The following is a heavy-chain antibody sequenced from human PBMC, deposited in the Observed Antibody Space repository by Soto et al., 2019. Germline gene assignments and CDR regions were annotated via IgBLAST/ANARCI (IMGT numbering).Heavy chain of an antibody. Sequence: QVQLQESGPGLVKPSQTLSLTCTVSGGSISSGDYYWSWIRQPPGKGLEWIGYIYYSGSTYYNPSLKXRXTXSXYTSKTQFSLKLSSVTAADTAVYYCARAQGSGFLVSWGQGTLVTVSS. CDR2: IYYSGST. V-gene: IGHV4-30-4*01. D-gene: IGHD3-10*01. CDR3: ARAQGSGFLVS. J-gene: IGHJ4*02. CDR1: GGSISSGDYY.